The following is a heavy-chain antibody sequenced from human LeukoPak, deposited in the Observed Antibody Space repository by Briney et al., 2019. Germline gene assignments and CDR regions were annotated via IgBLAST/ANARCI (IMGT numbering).Heavy chain of an antibody. V-gene: IGHV3-48*03. D-gene: IGHD3-10*01. CDR3: ARVQPKGYGSGSYSNHFDY. J-gene: IGHJ4*02. CDR1: GFTFSSYE. CDR2: ISSSGSTI. Sequence: GGSLRLSCAASGFTFSSYEMNWVRQAPGKGLEWVSYISSSGSTIYYADSVKGRFTISRDNAKNSLYLQMNSLRAEDTAVYYCARVQPKGYGSGSYSNHFDYWGQGTLVTVSS.